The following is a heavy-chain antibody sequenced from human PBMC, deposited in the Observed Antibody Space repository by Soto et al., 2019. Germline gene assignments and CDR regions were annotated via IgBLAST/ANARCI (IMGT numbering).Heavy chain of an antibody. J-gene: IGHJ4*02. D-gene: IGHD3-10*01. Sequence: PSETLSLTCTVSGGSISSYYWSWIRQPPGKGLEWIGYIHSTGSTNYNPSLMSRVTMSVDTSKIQFSLNLSSMAAADTAVYYCARYRLWFGEFTLDSWGQGALVTVS. CDR2: IHSTGST. CDR1: GGSISSYY. V-gene: IGHV4-59*08. CDR3: ARYRLWFGEFTLDS.